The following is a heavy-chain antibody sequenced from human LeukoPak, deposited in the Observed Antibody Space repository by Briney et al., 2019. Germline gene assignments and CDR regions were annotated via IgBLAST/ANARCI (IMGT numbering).Heavy chain of an antibody. J-gene: IGHJ4*02. CDR2: ITSSGTDM. D-gene: IGHD5-24*01. V-gene: IGHV3-21*01. Sequence: GGSLRLSCVASGFTFSTYYMHWVCQAPGKGLEWVSCITSSGTDMYYADSVRGRFTISRDNAKNSLYLEINSLRVEDTAVYYCARDAYNSYDYWGQGTLVTVSS. CDR1: GFTFSTYY. CDR3: ARDAYNSYDY.